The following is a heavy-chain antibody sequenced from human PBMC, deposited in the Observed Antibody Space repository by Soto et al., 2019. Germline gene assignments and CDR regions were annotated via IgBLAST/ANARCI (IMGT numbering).Heavy chain of an antibody. J-gene: IGHJ5*02. CDR3: AKNQGVELVPLATVDWFDP. CDR1: SVIFENLG. D-gene: IGHD1-26*01. CDR2: ISGSGFKK. V-gene: IGHV3-23*01. Sequence: VGCMRLSCAACSVIFENLGISGVRKAPGKGLEWISSISGSGFKKYYADSVKGRFTISRDNSKSTVYLELNNLSAEDTAVYHCAKNQGVELVPLATVDWFDPWGQRPVVTVSS.